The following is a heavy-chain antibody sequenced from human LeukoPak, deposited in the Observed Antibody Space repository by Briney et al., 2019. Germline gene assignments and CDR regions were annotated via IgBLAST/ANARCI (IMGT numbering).Heavy chain of an antibody. CDR1: GFTFSNAW. V-gene: IGHV3-15*01. CDR2: IKSKTDGGTT. J-gene: IGHJ4*02. D-gene: IGHD4-17*01. Sequence: PGGSLRLSCAASGFTFSNAWMSWVRQAPGKGLEWVGRIKSKTDGGTTDYAAPVKGGFTISRDDSKNTLYLQMNSLKTEDTAVYYCATLTTVTTMERNFDYGGQGTLVTVSA. CDR3: ATLTTVTTMERNFDY.